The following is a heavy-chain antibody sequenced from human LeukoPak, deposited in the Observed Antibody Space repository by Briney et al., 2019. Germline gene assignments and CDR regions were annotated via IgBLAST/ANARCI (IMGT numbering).Heavy chain of an antibody. D-gene: IGHD3-22*01. V-gene: IGHV3-23*01. J-gene: IGHJ3*02. CDR2: ISGSGGST. CDR1: GFTFSSYA. CDR3: AKDAGGYNYYDSSGADDAFGI. Sequence: GGSLRLSCAASGFTFSSYAMSWVRQAPGKGLEWVSAISGSGGSTYYADSVKGRFTISRDNSKNTLYLQMNSLRAEDTAVYYCAKDAGGYNYYDSSGADDAFGIWGQGTMVTVSS.